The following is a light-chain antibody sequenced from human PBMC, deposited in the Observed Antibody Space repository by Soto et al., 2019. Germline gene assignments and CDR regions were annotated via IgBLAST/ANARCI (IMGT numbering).Light chain of an antibody. Sequence: QSVLTQPPSASGSPGQSVTISCTGTSSDVGGYNYVSWYQQHPGKAPKLMIYEVSKRPSGVPDRFSGSKSGNTASLTVSGLQAEDEADYYCSSYAGSNNVFGTGTKVTDL. V-gene: IGLV2-8*01. J-gene: IGLJ1*01. CDR2: EVS. CDR3: SSYAGSNNV. CDR1: SSDVGGYNY.